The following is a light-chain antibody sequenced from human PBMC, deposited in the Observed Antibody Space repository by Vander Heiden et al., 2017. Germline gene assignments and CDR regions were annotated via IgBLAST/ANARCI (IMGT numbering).Light chain of an antibody. CDR3: QQRYATPLT. CDR1: QSINNY. V-gene: IGKV1-39*01. J-gene: IGKJ4*01. CDR2: DAS. Sequence: DIQMTQSPSSLSASVGDRVTITCRAGQSINNYLHWYQQKPGNAPKLLIYDASNLQSGVSSRFSGSGSGTDFTLTISSLQPEDLRTYLCQQRYATPLTFGGGTKV.